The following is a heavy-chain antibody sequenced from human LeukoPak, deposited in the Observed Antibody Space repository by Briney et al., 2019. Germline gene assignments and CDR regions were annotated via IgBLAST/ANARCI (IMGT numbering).Heavy chain of an antibody. CDR2: ISYDGSNK. Sequence: PGRSLRLSCAASGFTFSSYAMHWVRQAPGKGLEWVAVISYDGSNKYYADSVKGRFTISRDNSKNTLYLQMNSLRAEDTAVYYCARDLLRLGYSGYTSYWGQGTLVTVSS. V-gene: IGHV3-30*04. D-gene: IGHD5-12*01. CDR1: GFTFSSYA. CDR3: ARDLLRLGYSGYTSY. J-gene: IGHJ4*02.